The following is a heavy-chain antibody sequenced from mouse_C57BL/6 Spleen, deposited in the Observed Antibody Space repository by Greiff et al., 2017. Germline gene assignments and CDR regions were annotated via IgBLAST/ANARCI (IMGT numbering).Heavy chain of an antibody. V-gene: IGHV1-64*01. CDR2: IHPNSGST. D-gene: IGHD2-4*01. CDR3: ARYDYDGGVYYYAIDY. CDR1: GYTFTSYW. J-gene: IGHJ4*01. Sequence: VQLQQPGAELVKPGASVKLSCKASGYTFTSYWMHWVKQRPGQGLEWIGMIHPNSGSTNYNEKFKSKATLTVDKSSSTAYMQLSSLTSEHSAVXYYARYDYDGGVYYYAIDYWGQGTTVTVSS.